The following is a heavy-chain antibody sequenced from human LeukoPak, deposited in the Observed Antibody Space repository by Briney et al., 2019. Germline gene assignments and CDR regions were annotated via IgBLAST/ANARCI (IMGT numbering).Heavy chain of an antibody. D-gene: IGHD6-13*01. V-gene: IGHV4-59*01. CDR1: GGSISSYY. Sequence: PSETLSLTCTVSGGSISSYYWSWIRQPPGKGLEWIGYIYYSGSTNYNPSLKSRVTISVDTSKNQFSLKLSSVTAADTAVYYCARWGSRTPFDYWGQGTLVTVSS. CDR2: IYYSGST. CDR3: ARWGSRTPFDY. J-gene: IGHJ4*02.